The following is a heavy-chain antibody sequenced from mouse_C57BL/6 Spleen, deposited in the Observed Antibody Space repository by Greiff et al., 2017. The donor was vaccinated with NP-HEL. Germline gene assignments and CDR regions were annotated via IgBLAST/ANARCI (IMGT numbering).Heavy chain of an antibody. CDR3: ARFYGYDGTGAMDY. CDR2: IWTGGGT. J-gene: IGHJ4*01. Sequence: VQVVESGPGLVAPSQSLSITCTVSGFSLTSYAISWVRQPPGKGLEWLGVIWTGGGTNYNSALKSRLSISKDNSKSQVFLKMNSLQTDDTARYYCARFYGYDGTGAMDYWGQGTSVTVSS. V-gene: IGHV2-9-1*01. D-gene: IGHD2-2*01. CDR1: GFSLTSYA.